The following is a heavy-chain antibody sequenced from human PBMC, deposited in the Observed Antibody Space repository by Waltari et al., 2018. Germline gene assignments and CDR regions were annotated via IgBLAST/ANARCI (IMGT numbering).Heavy chain of an antibody. CDR3: ARGRIVVGP. CDR1: CGSISGYY. V-gene: IGHV4-59*01. J-gene: IGHJ5*02. CDR2: IHYTGST. D-gene: IGHD2-15*01. Sequence: QVQLQESGPGLAKPSATLSLTCTVSCGSISGYYWSWIRQPPGKGLEWIGYIHYTGSTTFNPSLKSRVTISVDTSKNQFSLNLSSLTAADTAVYYCARGRIVVGPWGQGTLVTVSS.